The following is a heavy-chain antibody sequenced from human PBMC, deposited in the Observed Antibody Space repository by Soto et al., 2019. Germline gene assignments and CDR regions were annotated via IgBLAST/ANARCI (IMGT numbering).Heavy chain of an antibody. V-gene: IGHV4-4*07. D-gene: IGHD3-16*01. J-gene: IGHJ4*01. Sequence: QVQLQESGPGLVKPSETLSLTCNVSGDSMSKYYWSWVRQPAGKGLEWIGRIWTSGSTNYNPSLKSRVTMSIDTSNKHFSLDLKSVNAADTAVYYCARTVGAAYYFDFWGHGVLVTVSS. CDR2: IWTSGST. CDR3: ARTVGAAYYFDF. CDR1: GDSMSKYY.